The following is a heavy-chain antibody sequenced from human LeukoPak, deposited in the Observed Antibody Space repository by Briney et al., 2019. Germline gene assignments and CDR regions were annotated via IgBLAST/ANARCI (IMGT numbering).Heavy chain of an antibody. CDR2: MYNGGTT. D-gene: IGHD1-14*01. V-gene: IGHV4-61*02. CDR1: GAFISGSISGGPYY. CDR3: ARSTNRLDY. J-gene: IGHJ4*02. Sequence: TSQTLSLTCTVSGAFISGSISGGPYYWNWIRQPAGKGLDWIGRMYNGGTTINYSPSLNSRVTISVDTSKNQFSLNVTSVTAADTAVYYCARSTNRLDYWGQGTLVTVSS.